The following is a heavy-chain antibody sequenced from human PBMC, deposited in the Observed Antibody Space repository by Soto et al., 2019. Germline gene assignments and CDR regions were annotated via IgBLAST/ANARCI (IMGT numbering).Heavy chain of an antibody. Sequence: SETLSLTCAVYGGSFSGYYWSWIRQSPGKGLEWIGEINYSGSTNYNPSLKSRVTISVDTSKNQFSLKLTSVTAADTAVYYCARHFSVDYFDYWGQGALVNVSS. CDR1: GGSFSGYY. J-gene: IGHJ4*02. V-gene: IGHV4-34*01. CDR3: ARHFSVDYFDY. CDR2: INYSGST.